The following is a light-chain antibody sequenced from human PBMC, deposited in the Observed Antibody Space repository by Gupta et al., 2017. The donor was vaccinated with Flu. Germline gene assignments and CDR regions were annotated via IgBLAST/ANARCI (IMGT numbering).Light chain of an antibody. CDR3: AAWDESRSGLWV. Sequence: QSVLSPPPSASGPPGQGVTISCSGSSSNIGSNYVYWSQPFPGTAPNLLMYKDNRRPPGVPARFSGSNSGTSATMAISGLRAEEEADYYCAAWDESRSGLWVFGAGTRLTVL. V-gene: IGLV1-47*01. J-gene: IGLJ3*02. CDR1: SSNIGSNY. CDR2: KDN.